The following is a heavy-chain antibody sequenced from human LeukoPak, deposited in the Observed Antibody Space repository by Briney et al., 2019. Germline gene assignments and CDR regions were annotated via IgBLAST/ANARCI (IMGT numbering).Heavy chain of an antibody. CDR2: IYYSGST. D-gene: IGHD3-16*01. CDR1: GGSISSYY. J-gene: IGHJ5*02. V-gene: IGHV4-59*01. CDR3: ARDPSGEWDRFDP. Sequence: SETLSLTCTVSGGSISSYYWSWIRQPPGKGLEWIGYIYYSGSTNYNPSLKSRVTTSVDTSKNQFSLKLSSVTAADTAVYYCARDPSGEWDRFDPWGQGTLVTVSS.